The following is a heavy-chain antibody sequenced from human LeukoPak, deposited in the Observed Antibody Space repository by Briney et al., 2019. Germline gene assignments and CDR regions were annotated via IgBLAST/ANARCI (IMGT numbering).Heavy chain of an antibody. CDR2: INHSGST. J-gene: IGHJ4*02. CDR3: ARGLGVGDIVVVPAAMRYFDY. D-gene: IGHD2-2*01. Sequence: SETLSLTCAAYGGSFSGYYWSWIRQPPGKGLEWIGEINHSGSTNYNPSLKSRVTISVDTSKNQFSLKLSSVTAADTAVYYCARGLGVGDIVVVPAAMRYFDYRGQGTLVTVSS. V-gene: IGHV4-34*01. CDR1: GGSFSGYY.